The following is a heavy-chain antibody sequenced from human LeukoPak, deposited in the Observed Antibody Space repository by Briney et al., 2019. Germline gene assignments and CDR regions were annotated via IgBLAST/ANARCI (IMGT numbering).Heavy chain of an antibody. J-gene: IGHJ4*02. Sequence: GGSLRLSCAASGFTFSYYAIHWVRQAPGKGLEWVAVISYDGSNKLYADSVKGRFTLSRDNSKNTLYLQMNSLRAEDTAVYYCASGCSNYDNSGYCFDYWGQGTLVTVSS. V-gene: IGHV3-30-3*01. CDR1: GFTFSYYA. D-gene: IGHD3-22*01. CDR3: ASGCSNYDNSGYCFDY. CDR2: ISYDGSNK.